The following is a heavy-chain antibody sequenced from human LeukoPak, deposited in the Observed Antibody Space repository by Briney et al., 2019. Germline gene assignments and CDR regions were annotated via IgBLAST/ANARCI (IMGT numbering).Heavy chain of an antibody. J-gene: IGHJ6*02. CDR1: GGSFSGYY. Sequence: SETLSLTCAVYGGSFSGYYWSWIRQPPGKGLEWIGEINHSGSTNYNPSLKSRVTISVDTSKNQSSLKLSSVTAADTAVYYCARGGITIFGVAYGMDVWGQGTTVTVSS. CDR3: ARGGITIFGVAYGMDV. V-gene: IGHV4-34*01. D-gene: IGHD3-3*01. CDR2: INHSGST.